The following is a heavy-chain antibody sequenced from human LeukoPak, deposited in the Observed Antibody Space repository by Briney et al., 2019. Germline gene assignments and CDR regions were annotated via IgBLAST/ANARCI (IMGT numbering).Heavy chain of an antibody. CDR2: ISSNGGST. Sequence: GGSLRLPCAASGFTFSSYAMHWVRQAPGKGLEYVSAISSNGGSTYYANSVKGRFTISRDNSKNTLYLQMGSLRAEDMAVYYCARGAYDYVWGSPYYFDYWGQGTLVTVSS. V-gene: IGHV3-64*01. CDR3: ARGAYDYVWGSPYYFDY. J-gene: IGHJ4*02. CDR1: GFTFSSYA. D-gene: IGHD3-16*01.